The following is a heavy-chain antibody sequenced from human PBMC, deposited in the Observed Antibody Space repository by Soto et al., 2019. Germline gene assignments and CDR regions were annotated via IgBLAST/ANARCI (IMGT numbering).Heavy chain of an antibody. V-gene: IGHV3-33*01. CDR1: GFTFSSYG. CDR3: ARDHSPPHCCSGCSCYSGFAYY. Sequence: QVQLVESGGGVVQPGRSLRLSCAASGFTFSSYGMHWVRQAPGKGLEWVAVIWYDGSNKYYADSVKGRFTISRDNSKNTLYLHMNTARAEDTAVYYCARDHSPPHCCSGCSCYSGFAYYWGQGTLVTVSS. D-gene: IGHD2-15*01. J-gene: IGHJ4*02. CDR2: IWYDGSNK.